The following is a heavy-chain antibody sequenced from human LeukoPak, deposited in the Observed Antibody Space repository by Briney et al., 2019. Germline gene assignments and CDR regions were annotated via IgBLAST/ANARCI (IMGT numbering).Heavy chain of an antibody. Sequence: PGGSLRLSCAASGFAFSRYAMGWVRQAPGKGLEWVSAISGSGGSTYYADSVKGRFTISRDNSKNTLYLQMNSLRAENTAVYYFAKVVGFGEPNDFDYWGQGTLVTVSS. CDR3: AKVVGFGEPNDFDY. J-gene: IGHJ4*02. CDR1: GFAFSRYA. D-gene: IGHD3-10*01. CDR2: ISGSGGST. V-gene: IGHV3-23*01.